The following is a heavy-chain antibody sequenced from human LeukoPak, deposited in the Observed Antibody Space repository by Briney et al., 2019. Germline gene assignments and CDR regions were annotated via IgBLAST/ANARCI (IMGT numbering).Heavy chain of an antibody. CDR3: ASSVYSSGWYDN. CDR2: INPNSGGT. Sequence: ASVNVSCKASGYTFTGYYMHWVRQAPGQGLEWMGWINPNSGGTNYAQKFQGRVTMTRDTSISTAYMELSRLRSDDTAVYYCASSVYSSGWYDNWGQGTLVTVSS. CDR1: GYTFTGYY. V-gene: IGHV1-2*02. D-gene: IGHD6-19*01. J-gene: IGHJ4*02.